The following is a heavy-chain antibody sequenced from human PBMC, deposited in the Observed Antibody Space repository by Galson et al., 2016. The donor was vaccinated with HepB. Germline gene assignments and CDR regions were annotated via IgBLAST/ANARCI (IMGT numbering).Heavy chain of an antibody. Sequence: SLRLSCAASGFTFDDSTMHWVRQGPGKGLEWVSVISWDGASTHYADAVNGRFTVSRDNSRNSLYLQMNSLRIEDTALYYCAKDIVTGTHFGVGVYPYSYGMDVWGQGTLVTVSS. CDR3: AKDIVTGTHFGVGVYPYSYGMDV. CDR2: ISWDGAST. CDR1: GFTFDDST. D-gene: IGHD2-15*01. J-gene: IGHJ6*02. V-gene: IGHV3-43*01.